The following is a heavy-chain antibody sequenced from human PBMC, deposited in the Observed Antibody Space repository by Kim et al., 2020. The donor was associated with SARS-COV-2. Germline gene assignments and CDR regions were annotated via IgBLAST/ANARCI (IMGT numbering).Heavy chain of an antibody. V-gene: IGHV1-69*13. Sequence: SVKVSCKASGGTFSSYAISWVRQAPGQGLEWMGGIIPIFDTANYAQKFQGRVTITADESTSTAYMDLSSLRSEDTAVYYCVLANGSGGYYADYWGQGTLVTVSS. CDR1: GGTFSSYA. CDR3: VLANGSGGYYADY. J-gene: IGHJ4*02. D-gene: IGHD3-10*01. CDR2: IIPIFDTA.